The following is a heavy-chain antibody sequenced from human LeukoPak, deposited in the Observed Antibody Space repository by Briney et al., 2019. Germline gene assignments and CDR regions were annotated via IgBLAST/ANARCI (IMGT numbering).Heavy chain of an antibody. V-gene: IGHV3-23*01. CDR3: ARPVAGTWYYYYGMDV. J-gene: IGHJ6*02. D-gene: IGHD6-19*01. Sequence: GGSLRLSCAASGFTFSSYAMSWVRQAPGKGLEWVSAISGSGGSTYYADSVKGRFTISRDNSKNTLYLQMNSLRAEDTAVYYCARPVAGTWYYYYGMDVWGQGTTVTVSS. CDR1: GFTFSSYA. CDR2: ISGSGGST.